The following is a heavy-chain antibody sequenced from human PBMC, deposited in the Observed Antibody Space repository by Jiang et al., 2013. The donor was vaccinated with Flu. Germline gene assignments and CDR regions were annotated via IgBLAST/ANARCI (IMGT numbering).Heavy chain of an antibody. CDR2: IYPDDSHT. CDR1: GYNFGKFW. Sequence: GAEVKKPGESLKISCRVSGYNFGKFWIGWVRQMPGKGLEWMGIIYPDDSHTKYSPSFQGQVTISADRSANTTFLQWSSLQASDTATYYCARQVGGYGSGSYLGYWGQGTLVTVSP. D-gene: IGHD3-10*01. CDR3: ARQVGGYGSGSYLGY. J-gene: IGHJ4*02. V-gene: IGHV5-51*01.